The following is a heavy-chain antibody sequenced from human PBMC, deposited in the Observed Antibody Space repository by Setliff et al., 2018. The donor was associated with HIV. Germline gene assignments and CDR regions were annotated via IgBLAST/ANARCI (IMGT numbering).Heavy chain of an antibody. D-gene: IGHD3-22*01. CDR2: IKSKTDGGTT. CDR1: GFTFSNAW. V-gene: IGHV3-15*01. Sequence: GSLRLSCAASGFTFSNAWMSWVRQAPGKGLEWVGRIKSKTDGGTTDYAAPVKGRFTISRDDSKNTLYLQMNSLKTEDTAVYYCTTGDVYDSSGYFWDIDYFDYWGQGTLVTVSS. CDR3: TTGDVYDSSGYFWDIDYFDY. J-gene: IGHJ4*02.